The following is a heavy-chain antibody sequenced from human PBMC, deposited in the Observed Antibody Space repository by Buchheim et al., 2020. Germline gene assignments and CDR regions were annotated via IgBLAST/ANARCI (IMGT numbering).Heavy chain of an antibody. D-gene: IGHD4-23*01. CDR2: ISSSGSTI. V-gene: IGHV3-48*03. Sequence: EVQLVESGGGLVQPGGSLRLSCAASGFTFSSYEMNWVRQAPGKGLEWVSYISSSGSTIYYADSVKGRFTISRDNAKNSLYLQMNSLRAEDTAVYYCARDPPFLLRWHYGMDVWGQGTT. CDR3: ARDPPFLLRWHYGMDV. CDR1: GFTFSSYE. J-gene: IGHJ6*02.